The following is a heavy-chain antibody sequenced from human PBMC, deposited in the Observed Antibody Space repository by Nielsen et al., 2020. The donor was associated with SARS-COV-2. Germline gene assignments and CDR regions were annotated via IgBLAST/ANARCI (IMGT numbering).Heavy chain of an antibody. J-gene: IGHJ4*02. CDR1: GFTFGTYT. D-gene: IGHD1-14*01. CDR3: AKDRIPDGLWGIDY. V-gene: IGHV3-23*01. Sequence: GESLKISCTVSGFTFGTYTISWVRQPPGKGLQWVAGILGSGAATFYADSVKGRFTVSRDNSMNTVYLEMSRLRSEDTALYFCAKDRIPDGLWGIDYWGQGTRVTVSS. CDR2: ILGSGAAT.